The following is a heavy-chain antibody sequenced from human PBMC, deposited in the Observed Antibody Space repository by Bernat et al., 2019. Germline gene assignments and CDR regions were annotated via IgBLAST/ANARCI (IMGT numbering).Heavy chain of an antibody. CDR2: IYYTGST. Sequence: QVQLQESGPGLVKPSETLSLTCTVSSGSISSYYWSWIRQPPGKGLEWMGYIYYTGSTSYNPSLKSRVTISIDTSKNQFSLKLSSVTAADTAVYYCATFGAGTSFDYWGHGTLVTVSS. J-gene: IGHJ4*01. D-gene: IGHD6-19*01. V-gene: IGHV4-59*08. CDR3: ATFGAGTSFDY. CDR1: SGSISSYY.